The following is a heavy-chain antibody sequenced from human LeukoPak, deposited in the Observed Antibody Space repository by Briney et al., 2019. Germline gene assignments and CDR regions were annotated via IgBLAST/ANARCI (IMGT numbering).Heavy chain of an antibody. CDR3: ASRSGSYSDAFDI. V-gene: IGHV1-18*01. CDR1: GYTFTSYD. J-gene: IGHJ3*02. D-gene: IGHD1-26*01. CDR2: ISAYNGNT. Sequence: ASVKVSCKASGYTFTSYDINWVRQAPGQGLEWMGWISAYNGNTNYAQKLQGRVTMTTDASTSTAYMELRSLRSDDTAVYYCASRSGSYSDAFDIWGQGTMVTVSS.